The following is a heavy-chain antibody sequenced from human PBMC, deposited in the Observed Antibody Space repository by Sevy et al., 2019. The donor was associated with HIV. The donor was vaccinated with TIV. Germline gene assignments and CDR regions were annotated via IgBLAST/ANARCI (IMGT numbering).Heavy chain of an antibody. CDR1: GFTFSSYA. Sequence: GGSLRLSCAASGFTFSSYAMHWVRQAPGKGLEWVAVISYDGSNKYYAYSVKGRFTISRDNSKNTLYLQMNSLRAEDTAVYYCAREYCSGGSCYFKGYYYNYMDVWGKGTTVTVSS. CDR2: ISYDGSNK. J-gene: IGHJ6*03. CDR3: AREYCSGGSCYFKGYYYNYMDV. D-gene: IGHD2-15*01. V-gene: IGHV3-30-3*01.